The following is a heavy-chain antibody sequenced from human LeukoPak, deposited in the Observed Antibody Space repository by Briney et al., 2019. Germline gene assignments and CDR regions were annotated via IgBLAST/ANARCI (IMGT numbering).Heavy chain of an antibody. J-gene: IGHJ4*02. CDR2: IYSCGST. D-gene: IGHD6-19*01. CDR1: RFTVSSNY. Sequence: GGSLRLSCAASRFTVSSNYMSWVRQAPGKGLEWVSVIYSCGSTYYVDSVKGRFTISRDNSKNTLYLQMNSLRAEDTAVYYCARRSGIAVAGAFDYWGQGTLVTVSS. V-gene: IGHV3-66*04. CDR3: ARRSGIAVAGAFDY.